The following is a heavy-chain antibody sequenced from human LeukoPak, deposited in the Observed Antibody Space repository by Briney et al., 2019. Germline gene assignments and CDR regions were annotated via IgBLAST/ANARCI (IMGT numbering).Heavy chain of an antibody. D-gene: IGHD3-22*01. Sequence: PSETLSLTCTVSGGSISSGGYYWSWIRQHPGKGLEWIRYIYYSGSTYYNPSLKSRVTISVDTSKNQFSLKLSSVTAADTAVYYCARAPKTYYYDSSGWYYFDYWGQGTLVTVSS. CDR2: IYYSGST. J-gene: IGHJ4*02. V-gene: IGHV4-31*03. CDR3: ARAPKTYYYDSSGWYYFDY. CDR1: GGSISSGGYY.